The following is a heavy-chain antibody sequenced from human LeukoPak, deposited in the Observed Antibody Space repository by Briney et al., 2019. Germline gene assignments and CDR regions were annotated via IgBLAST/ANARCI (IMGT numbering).Heavy chain of an antibody. CDR3: ATDLARDGYNFFDY. V-gene: IGHV1-24*01. D-gene: IGHD5-24*01. CDR1: GYTLTELS. Sequence: GASVKVSCKVSGYTLTELSMHWVRQAPGKGLEWMGGFDPEDGETIYAQKFQGRVTMTEDTSTDTAYMELSSLRSEDTAVYYCATDLARDGYNFFDYWGQGTLVTVSS. J-gene: IGHJ4*02. CDR2: FDPEDGET.